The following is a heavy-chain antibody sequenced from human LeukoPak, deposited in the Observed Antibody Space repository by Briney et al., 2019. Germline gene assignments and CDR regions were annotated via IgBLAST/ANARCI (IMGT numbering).Heavy chain of an antibody. D-gene: IGHD3-3*01. J-gene: IGHJ5*02. CDR1: GFTFSSYA. CDR2: ISGSGGST. Sequence: GGSLRLSCAASGFTFSSYAMSWVRQAPGKGLEWVSAISGSGGSTYYADSVKGRFTISRDNSKNTLYLQMNSLRAEDTAVYYCARASYDFWSGYYFRFDPWGQGTLVTVSS. CDR3: ARASYDFWSGYYFRFDP. V-gene: IGHV3-23*01.